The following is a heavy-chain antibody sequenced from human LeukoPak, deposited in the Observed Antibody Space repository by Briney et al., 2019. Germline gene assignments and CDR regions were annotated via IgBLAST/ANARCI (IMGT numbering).Heavy chain of an antibody. CDR3: LPLLSRPYVEDGFDI. V-gene: IGHV3-11*06. CDR1: GFTFSDYY. J-gene: IGHJ3*02. CDR2: ISSSSSYT. D-gene: IGHD2/OR15-2a*01. Sequence: GGSLRLSCTASGFTFSDYYTSWIRQAPGKGLGWVSYISSSSSYTKYADSVKGRFTISRDNARNSLYLQMNSLRAEDTAVYYCLPLLSRPYVEDGFDIWGQGTMVTVSS.